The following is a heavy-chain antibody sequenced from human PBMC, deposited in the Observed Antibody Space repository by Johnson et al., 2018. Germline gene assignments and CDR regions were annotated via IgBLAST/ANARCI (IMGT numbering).Heavy chain of an antibody. CDR2: FSGSADST. D-gene: IGHD3-16*01. Sequence: VQLVESGGGLVHPGGSLRLSCAASGFSFSIYAMSWVRQAPGKGLEWVSGFSGSADSTYYADSVKGRFTISRENFKKTLYLELNSLRVEDTAVYYCVKGVQGDYWGQGTLVTVSS. CDR3: VKGVQGDY. CDR1: GFSFSIYA. V-gene: IGHV3-23*04. J-gene: IGHJ4*02.